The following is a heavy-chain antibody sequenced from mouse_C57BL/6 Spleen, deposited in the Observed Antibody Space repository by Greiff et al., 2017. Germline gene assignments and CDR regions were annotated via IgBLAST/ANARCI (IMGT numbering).Heavy chain of an antibody. CDR2: INPYNGGT. J-gene: IGHJ2*01. CDR3: ARLAQATYYFDY. V-gene: IGHV1-19*01. D-gene: IGHD3-2*02. CDR1: GYTFTDYY. Sequence: EVQLQQSGPVLVKPGASVKMSCKASGYTFTDYYMNWVKQSHGKSLEWIGVINPYNGGTSYNHKFKGKATLTVDKSSSTAYMELNSLTSEDSAVYYCARLAQATYYFDYWGQGTTLTVSS.